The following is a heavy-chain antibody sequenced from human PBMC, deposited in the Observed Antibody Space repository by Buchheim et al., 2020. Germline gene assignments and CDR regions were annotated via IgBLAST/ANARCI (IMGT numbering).Heavy chain of an antibody. V-gene: IGHV3-7*03. Sequence: EVQLVESGGGLVQPGGSLRLSCAASGFTFSSYWMSWVRQAPGKGLEWVANIKQDGSEKYYVDSVKGRFTISRDNAKNSLYLQMSSLRAEDTAVYYCARFFSGGHYYYGMDVWGQGTT. J-gene: IGHJ6*02. CDR3: ARFFSGGHYYYGMDV. D-gene: IGHD3-10*01. CDR2: IKQDGSEK. CDR1: GFTFSSYW.